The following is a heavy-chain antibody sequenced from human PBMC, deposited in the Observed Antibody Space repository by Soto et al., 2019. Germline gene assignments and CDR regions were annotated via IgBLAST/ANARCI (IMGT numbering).Heavy chain of an antibody. Sequence: EVQLVESGGGLVKAGGSLRLFCTSSGFTFRNYNMNWVRQAPGKGLEWVSSISTGGAYMFYADSVKGRFTISRDNAPNSLFLQIDSPRAEDTAVYYCARHIASPGGDYFDSWGQGTLVTVSS. D-gene: IGHD2-21*01. V-gene: IGHV3-21*06. CDR3: ARHIASPGGDYFDS. J-gene: IGHJ4*02. CDR1: GFTFRNYN. CDR2: ISTGGAYM.